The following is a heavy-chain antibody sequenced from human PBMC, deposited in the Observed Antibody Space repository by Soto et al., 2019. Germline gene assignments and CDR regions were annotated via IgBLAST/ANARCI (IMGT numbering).Heavy chain of an antibody. CDR2: ISGFNGNT. V-gene: IGHV1-18*01. CDR3: ARIGVSSGHESPDFDS. D-gene: IGHD3-16*01. J-gene: IGHJ4*02. CDR1: GYTFNFYG. Sequence: ASVKVSCKASGYTFNFYGITWVRQAPGQGLEWMGWISGFNGNTNYAADLQGRVTMTTDTSTSTAYMELRGLRSDDTAVYYCARIGVSSGHESPDFDSWGQGTLVTVAS.